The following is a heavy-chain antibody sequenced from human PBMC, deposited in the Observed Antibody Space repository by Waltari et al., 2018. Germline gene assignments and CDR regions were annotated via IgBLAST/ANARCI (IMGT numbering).Heavy chain of an antibody. CDR3: ARNYYDSSGYPYYFDY. Sequence: QVQLVQSGAEVKKPGSSVKVSCKASGGTFSSYAISWVRQAPGQGLEWMGGIIPIFGTANDAQKFQGRVTITADESTSTAYMERSSLRSEDTAVYYCARNYYDSSGYPYYFDYWGQGTLVTVSS. CDR2: IIPIFGTA. J-gene: IGHJ4*02. D-gene: IGHD3-22*01. CDR1: GGTFSSYA. V-gene: IGHV1-69*13.